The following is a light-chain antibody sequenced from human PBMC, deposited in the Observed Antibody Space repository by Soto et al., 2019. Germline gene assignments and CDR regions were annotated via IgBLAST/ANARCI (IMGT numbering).Light chain of an antibody. J-gene: IGKJ4*01. CDR2: DAS. Sequence: DIQMTQSPSTLSASVGDRVTITCRASQSISTWLAWYQQKPGKAPNLLIYDASSLESGVPSRFSGSGFGTEFSLTISSLQPDDFATYYCQHYATHSALTFGGGTKVEIK. V-gene: IGKV1-5*01. CDR1: QSISTW. CDR3: QHYATHSALT.